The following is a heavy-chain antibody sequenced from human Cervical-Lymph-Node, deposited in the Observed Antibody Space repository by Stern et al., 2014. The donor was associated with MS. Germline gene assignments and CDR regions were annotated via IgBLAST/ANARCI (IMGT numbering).Heavy chain of an antibody. J-gene: IGHJ4*02. D-gene: IGHD3-10*01. CDR1: GYTLTELS. CDR3: ATLSYGSGS. V-gene: IGHV1-24*01. Sequence: QDQMLQPGAAVKKPGASVKVSCKVSGYTLTELSMHWVRQAPGKGIEWMGGFDTEDGETIYAQKFQGRVTMTEDTSTDTAYMELSSLRSEDTAVYYCATLSYGSGSWGQGTLVTVSS. CDR2: FDTEDGET.